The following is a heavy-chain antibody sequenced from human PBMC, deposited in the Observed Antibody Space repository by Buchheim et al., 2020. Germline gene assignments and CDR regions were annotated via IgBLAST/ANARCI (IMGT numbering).Heavy chain of an antibody. CDR3: AREVREGDHADY. Sequence: QVQLQQWGTGLLKPSETLSLTCAVYGGSFSGYYWSWIRQPPGKGLEWIGEINHSGSTNYNPSLKSRVTISVDTSKNQFSLKLSSVTAADTAVYYCAREVREGDHADYWGQGTL. V-gene: IGHV4-34*01. CDR1: GGSFSGYY. J-gene: IGHJ4*02. D-gene: IGHD3-10*01. CDR2: INHSGST.